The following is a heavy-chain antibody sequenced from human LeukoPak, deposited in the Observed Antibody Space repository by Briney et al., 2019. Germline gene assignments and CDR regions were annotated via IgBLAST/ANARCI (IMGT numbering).Heavy chain of an antibody. CDR1: GGTFSSYA. J-gene: IGHJ5*02. Sequence: GASVKVSCKASGGTFSSYAISWVRQAPGQGLEWMGRIIPILGIANYAQKFQGRVTITADKSTSTAYMELSSLRSEDTAVYYCARDFQEQQLVLEFDPWGQGTLVTVSP. CDR2: IIPILGIA. D-gene: IGHD6-13*01. V-gene: IGHV1-69*04. CDR3: ARDFQEQQLVLEFDP.